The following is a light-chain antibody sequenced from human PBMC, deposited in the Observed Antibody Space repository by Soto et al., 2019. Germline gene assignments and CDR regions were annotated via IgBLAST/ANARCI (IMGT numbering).Light chain of an antibody. CDR2: GAS. CDR1: QSINAH. V-gene: IGKV3-15*01. Sequence: EVVMMQSPATLSVSPGERVTLSCRASQSINAHLAWYQQKPGQAPRLLIHGASTRATGIPARFSGSGFGTEFILTISSLQSEDFAVYYCQQYNTWLWTFGQGTKVEIQ. CDR3: QQYNTWLWT. J-gene: IGKJ1*01.